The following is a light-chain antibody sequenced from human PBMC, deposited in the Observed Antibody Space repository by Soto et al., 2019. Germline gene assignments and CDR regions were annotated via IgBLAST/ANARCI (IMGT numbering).Light chain of an antibody. J-gene: IGKJ4*01. V-gene: IGKV3-15*01. CDR3: QHYFDRPLT. CDR2: SAS. Sequence: ETILTQSPAILSVSPGERATLSCRASQSIRSNLAWYQQIPGQAPRLLVYSASTRATGIPARFSGSGSGTDFTLTITSLQSEDFAVYYCQHYFDRPLTFGGGTKV. CDR1: QSIRSN.